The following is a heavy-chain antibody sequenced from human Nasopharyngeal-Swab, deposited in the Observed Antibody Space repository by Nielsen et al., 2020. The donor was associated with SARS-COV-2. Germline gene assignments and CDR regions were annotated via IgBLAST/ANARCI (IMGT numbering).Heavy chain of an antibody. CDR1: GFFFSRFA. CDR3: VKHQGSSSDQ. Sequence: GESLKISCSVSGFFFSRFAMHWVRQAPGKGLVWVSRVNQDGSRTDYADSVRGRFTISRDNAKNTLYLQMNSLRVEDTAVYYCVKHQGSSSDQWGQGTLVTVSS. CDR2: VNQDGSRT. J-gene: IGHJ4*02. V-gene: IGHV3-74*01.